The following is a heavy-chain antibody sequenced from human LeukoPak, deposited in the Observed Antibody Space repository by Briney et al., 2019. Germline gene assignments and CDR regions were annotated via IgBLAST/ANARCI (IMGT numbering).Heavy chain of an antibody. CDR1: GGSVSSHY. D-gene: IGHD1-1*01. V-gene: IGHV4-4*07. J-gene: IGHJ6*03. Sequence: SETLSPTCTVSGGSVSSHYWTWIRQPAGKGLEWIGRIYTSGSTNYNPSLKSRVTMSVDTAKNQFSLKLSSVSAADTAVYYCARARLERYMDVWGKGTTVTVSS. CDR3: ARARLERYMDV. CDR2: IYTSGST.